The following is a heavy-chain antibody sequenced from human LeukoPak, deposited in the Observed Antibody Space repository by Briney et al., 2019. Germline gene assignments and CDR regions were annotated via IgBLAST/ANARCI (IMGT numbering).Heavy chain of an antibody. CDR1: GFTFSDYY. CDR2: ISSSGSTI. J-gene: IGHJ6*03. Sequence: PGGSLRLSCAASGFTFSDYYMSWIRQAPGKGLEWVSYISSSGSTIYYADSVKGRFTISRDNAKNSLYLQMNSLRAEDTAVYYCARDRYCSSTSCYRSFYYMDVWGKGTTVTISS. D-gene: IGHD2-2*01. CDR3: ARDRYCSSTSCYRSFYYMDV. V-gene: IGHV3-11*01.